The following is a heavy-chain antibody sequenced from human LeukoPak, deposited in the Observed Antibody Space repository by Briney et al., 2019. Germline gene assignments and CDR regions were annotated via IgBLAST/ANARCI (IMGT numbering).Heavy chain of an antibody. V-gene: IGHV3-30*07. CDR3: ASLIAVAGSLNFDY. CDR2: ISYDGSNK. J-gene: IGHJ4*02. Sequence: PGGSLRLSCAASGFTFSSYAMHWVRQAPGKGLEWVAVISYDGSNKYYADSVKGRFTISRDNAKNSLYLQMNSLRAEDTAVYYCASLIAVAGSLNFDYWGQGTLVTVSS. CDR1: GFTFSSYA. D-gene: IGHD6-19*01.